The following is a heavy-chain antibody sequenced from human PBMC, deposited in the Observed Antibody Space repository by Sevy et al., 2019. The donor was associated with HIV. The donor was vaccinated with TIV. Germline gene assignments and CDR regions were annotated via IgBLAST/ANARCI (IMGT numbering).Heavy chain of an antibody. J-gene: IGHJ6*02. CDR3: ASCITMVRGVLYYYGMDV. D-gene: IGHD3-10*01. CDR1: GGTFSSYA. Sequence: ASLKVSCKASGGTFSSYAISWVRQAPGQGLEWMGGIIPIFGTANYAQKFQGRVTITADESTSTAYMELSSLRSEDTVVYYCASCITMVRGVLYYYGMDVWGQGTTVTVSS. V-gene: IGHV1-69*13. CDR2: IIPIFGTA.